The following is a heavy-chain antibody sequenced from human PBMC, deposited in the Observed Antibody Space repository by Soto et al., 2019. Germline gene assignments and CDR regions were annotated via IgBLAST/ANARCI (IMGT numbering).Heavy chain of an antibody. J-gene: IGHJ4*02. CDR1: GFTFSAYF. V-gene: IGHV3-23*01. CDR3: ARRGYCSSTTCHHFFDS. D-gene: IGHD2-2*01. CDR2: ISDNGRNT. Sequence: GGSLRLSCAASGFTFSAYFMSWVRQAPGKGLERVSSISDNGRNTYYTDSVKGRFTISRDNSKSTLFLQMNSLRAEDTAIYYCARRGYCSSTTCHHFFDSWGQGTLVTVSS.